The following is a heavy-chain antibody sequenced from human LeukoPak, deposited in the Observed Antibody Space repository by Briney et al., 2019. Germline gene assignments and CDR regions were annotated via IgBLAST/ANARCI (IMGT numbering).Heavy chain of an antibody. Sequence: GGSLRLSCAASGFTFSSYAMSWVRQAPGKGLEWVSAISGSGGSTYYADSVKGRFTISRDNSKNTLYLQMNSLRAEDTAVYYCAKVAQPITMIVVVISFDYWGRGTLVTVSS. J-gene: IGHJ4*02. D-gene: IGHD3-22*01. V-gene: IGHV3-23*01. CDR2: ISGSGGST. CDR1: GFTFSSYA. CDR3: AKVAQPITMIVVVISFDY.